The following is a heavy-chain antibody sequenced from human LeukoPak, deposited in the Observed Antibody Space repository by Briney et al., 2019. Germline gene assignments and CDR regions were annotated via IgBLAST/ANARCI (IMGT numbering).Heavy chain of an antibody. D-gene: IGHD4-17*01. CDR1: GGSISSGIYS. Sequence: SETLSLTCAVSGGSISSGIYSWNWIRQPPGKGLEWIGYIYHSGSTYYNPSLTSRVTILVDRSKNQSSLKLSSVTAADTAVYYCARDNGDYPYYFDFWGQGTLVTVSS. CDR3: ARDNGDYPYYFDF. CDR2: IYHSGST. J-gene: IGHJ4*02. V-gene: IGHV4-30-2*01.